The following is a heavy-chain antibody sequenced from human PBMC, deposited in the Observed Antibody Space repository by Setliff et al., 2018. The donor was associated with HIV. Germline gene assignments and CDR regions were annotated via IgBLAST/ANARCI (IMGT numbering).Heavy chain of an antibody. D-gene: IGHD3-16*01. Sequence: SVKVSCKASGGTFSSYDISWVRQAPGQGLEWMGGIIPILDIANYALKFQGRVTITADESTSTAYMELSSLRSEDTAVYYCATAGGRSWFDPWGPGTLVTVSS. CDR2: IIPILDIA. CDR3: ATAGGRSWFDP. CDR1: GGTFSSYD. V-gene: IGHV1-69*10. J-gene: IGHJ5*02.